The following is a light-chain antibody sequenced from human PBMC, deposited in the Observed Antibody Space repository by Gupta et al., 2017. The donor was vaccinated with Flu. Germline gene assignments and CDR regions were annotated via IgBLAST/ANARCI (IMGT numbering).Light chain of an antibody. Sequence: DIVMTQSPDSLAVSLGERATINCKSSQSVLYSSNNKNYLAWYQQKPGQPPKLLIYWASTRESGVPDRFSGSGSGTDFTLTISSLQAEDVAVYYCQQDDSTHGTFGLGTKVEIK. CDR3: QQDDSTHGT. CDR2: WAS. CDR1: QSVLYSSNNKNY. V-gene: IGKV4-1*01. J-gene: IGKJ1*01.